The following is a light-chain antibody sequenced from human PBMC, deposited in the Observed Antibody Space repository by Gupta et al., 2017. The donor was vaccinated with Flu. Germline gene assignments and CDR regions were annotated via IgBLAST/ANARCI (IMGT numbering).Light chain of an antibody. J-gene: IGKJ1*01. CDR2: DAS. Sequence: VVLTQSPATLLLSPGESATLSCRASRSVDMYLSWYQQKPGQAPRLLIYDASRRSAGVPARFSGSRYGADFTLTISSLEPEDFAVYYCFQRYSWPRAFGPGTKVEIK. CDR3: FQRYSWPRA. V-gene: IGKV3-11*01. CDR1: RSVDMY.